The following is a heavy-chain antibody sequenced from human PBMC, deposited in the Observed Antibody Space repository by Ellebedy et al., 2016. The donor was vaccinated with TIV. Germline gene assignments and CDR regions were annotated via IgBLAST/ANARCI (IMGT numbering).Heavy chain of an antibody. Sequence: MPSETLSLTCTVSGGSISSYYWSWIRQPPGKGLEWIGSIYYSGSTKYNPSPKSRVTISVDTSKNQFSLKLTSVTAADTAVYYCARNYYDTSGYYHIDYWGQGTLVTVSS. CDR3: ARNYYDTSGYYHIDY. CDR2: IYYSGST. J-gene: IGHJ4*02. D-gene: IGHD3-22*01. CDR1: GGSISSYY. V-gene: IGHV4-59*08.